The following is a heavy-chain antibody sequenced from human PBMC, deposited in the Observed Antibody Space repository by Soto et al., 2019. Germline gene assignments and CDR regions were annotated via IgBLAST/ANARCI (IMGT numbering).Heavy chain of an antibody. CDR2: INSGNGNT. D-gene: IGHD1-26*01. V-gene: IGHV1-3*05. CDR3: ARGWELRHIDY. J-gene: IGHJ4*02. Sequence: QVQLVQSGAEEKKPGASVKVSCKASGYTFTSYAMHWVRQAPGQRLEWMGWINSGNGNTKYSQKFQGRVTITRDTSASTAYMELSSLRSEDTAVYYCARGWELRHIDYWGQGTLVTVSS. CDR1: GYTFTSYA.